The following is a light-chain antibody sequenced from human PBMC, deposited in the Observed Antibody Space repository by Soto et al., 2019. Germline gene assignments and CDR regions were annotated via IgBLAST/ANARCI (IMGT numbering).Light chain of an antibody. CDR2: DAS. CDR1: QSVSSY. J-gene: IGKJ4*01. Sequence: PGARATLSCRASQSVSSYLAWYQQKPGQAPRLLIYDASNRATGIPARFSGSGSGTDFTLTISSLEPEDFAVYYCQQRSNWPLTFGGGTKVDIK. CDR3: QQRSNWPLT. V-gene: IGKV3-11*01.